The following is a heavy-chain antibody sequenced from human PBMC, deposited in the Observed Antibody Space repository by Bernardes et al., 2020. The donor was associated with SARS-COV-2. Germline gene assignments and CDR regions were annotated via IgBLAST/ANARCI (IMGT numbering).Heavy chain of an antibody. Sequence: GGSLRLSCAASGFTFSTYAMSWVRQAPGKGLEWVSGISGGGGSTYYADSIKGRFTISRDNSKNTVYLQMNSLRAEDTAVYYCAKSLYGGLDYWGQGTLVTVSS. V-gene: IGHV3-23*01. D-gene: IGHD3-10*01. CDR1: GFTFSTYA. J-gene: IGHJ4*02. CDR3: AKSLYGGLDY. CDR2: ISGGGGST.